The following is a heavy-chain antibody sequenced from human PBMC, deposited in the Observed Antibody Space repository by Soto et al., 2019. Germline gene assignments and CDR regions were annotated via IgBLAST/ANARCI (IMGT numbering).Heavy chain of an antibody. CDR2: ISGSGEST. D-gene: IGHD3-22*01. V-gene: IGHV3-23*01. Sequence: EVQLLESGGGLVQPGGSLRLSCAASGFPFSGYAMSWVRRAPGKGPWWVSRISGSGESTHYADSVKGRSTISRDNSKNKLDLQMNRLRAEDTAVYYCAKEGAGYYDSSPYDSWGQGTLVTVSS. CDR1: GFPFSGYA. J-gene: IGHJ5*01. CDR3: AKEGAGYYDSSPYDS.